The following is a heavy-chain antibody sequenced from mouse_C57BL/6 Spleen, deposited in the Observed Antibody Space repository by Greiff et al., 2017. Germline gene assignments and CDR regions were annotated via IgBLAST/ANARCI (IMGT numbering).Heavy chain of an antibody. Sequence: QVQLQQPGAELVKPGASVKLSCKASGYTFTSYWMHWVKQRPGQGLEWIGMIHPNSGSTNYNEKFKSKATLTVDKSSSTAYMQLSSLTSEDSAVYYCARYGSRFGFAYWGQGTLVTVSA. CDR3: ARYGSRFGFAY. D-gene: IGHD1-1*01. CDR2: IHPNSGST. CDR1: GYTFTSYW. V-gene: IGHV1-64*01. J-gene: IGHJ3*01.